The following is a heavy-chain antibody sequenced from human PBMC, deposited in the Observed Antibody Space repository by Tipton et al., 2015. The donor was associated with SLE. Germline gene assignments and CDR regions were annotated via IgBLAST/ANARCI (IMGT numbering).Heavy chain of an antibody. V-gene: IGHV4-31*03. Sequence: TLSLTCTVSGGSISSSSYYWGWIRQPPGKGLEWIGYIYLSGLTSYNPSLNNRVSISVDTSNSQFSLKLSSVTAADTAIYYCASVDDTVTTHFEHWGQGTLVTVSS. CDR3: ASVDDTVTTHFEH. D-gene: IGHD4-17*01. CDR2: IYLSGLT. J-gene: IGHJ4*02. CDR1: GGSISSSSYY.